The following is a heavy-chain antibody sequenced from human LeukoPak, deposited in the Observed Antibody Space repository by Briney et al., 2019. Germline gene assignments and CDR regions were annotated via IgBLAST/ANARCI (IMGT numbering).Heavy chain of an antibody. CDR2: INHRGDT. J-gene: IGHJ4*02. Sequence: PSETLSLTCAVYGGSFSTYYWSWIRQSPGKGLEWIAEINHRGDTNYNPSVKSRVTISVDTSKNQFSLKVRSVTAADTAVYYCARAPKKGETGYFDYWDRGPLVTVSS. D-gene: IGHD3-22*01. V-gene: IGHV4-34*01. CDR3: ARAPKKGETGYFDY. CDR1: GGSFSTYY.